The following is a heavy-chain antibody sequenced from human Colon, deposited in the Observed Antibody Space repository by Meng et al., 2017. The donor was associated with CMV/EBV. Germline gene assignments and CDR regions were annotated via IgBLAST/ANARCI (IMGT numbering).Heavy chain of an antibody. Sequence: GESLKISCEGSGIPIGGYSMHWVRQAPGKGLEWLAIKSSDGSIESYADSVKGRFFISRDHSKSSVYLQMNSLRSDDTAVYYCARDRPGGIEYWGQGTLVTVSS. D-gene: IGHD3-16*01. CDR2: KSSDGSIE. CDR1: GIPIGGYS. J-gene: IGHJ4*02. CDR3: ARDRPGGIEY. V-gene: IGHV3-30-3*01.